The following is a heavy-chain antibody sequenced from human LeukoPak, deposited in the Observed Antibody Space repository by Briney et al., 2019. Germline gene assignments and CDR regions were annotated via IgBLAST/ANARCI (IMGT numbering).Heavy chain of an antibody. CDR2: ISPNSGGT. V-gene: IGHV1-2*02. D-gene: IGHD1-26*01. Sequence: ASVKVSCKASGYTFTGYYMHWVRQAPGQGLEWMGWISPNSGGTNYAQKFQGRVTMTRDTSISTAYMELSRLRSDDTAVYYCARDFVLGELLRFDYWGQGTLVTVSS. J-gene: IGHJ4*02. CDR1: GYTFTGYY. CDR3: ARDFVLGELLRFDY.